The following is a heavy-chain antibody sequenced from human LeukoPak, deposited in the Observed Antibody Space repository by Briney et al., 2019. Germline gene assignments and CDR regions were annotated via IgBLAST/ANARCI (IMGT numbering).Heavy chain of an antibody. CDR3: GRDRPVKDDDDYSVGNYFEY. CDR2: IIPIFNIA. J-gene: IGHJ4*02. D-gene: IGHD4-17*01. V-gene: IGHV1-69*04. CDR1: VGTFNNYT. Sequence: SVKVSCKASVGTFNNYTFTWVRQAPGQGLEWIGRIIPIFNIAKYAQRFEGKVTITADKSTRIAYLVLSRLSSEDKVVYFCGRDRPVKDDDDYSVGNYFEYWGQGSVVSVSS.